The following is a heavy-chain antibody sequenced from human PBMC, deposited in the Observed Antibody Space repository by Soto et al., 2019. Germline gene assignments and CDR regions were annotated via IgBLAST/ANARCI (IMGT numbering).Heavy chain of an antibody. J-gene: IGHJ4*02. CDR2: IYYSGSA. CDR3: GRHVGGSGSSCPFDY. D-gene: IGHD3-10*01. Sequence: LETLWLTCTVSAGSISSSRYYWGGIRQPPGKGLEWIWSIYYSGSAYYSPSLKRRITISVHTSNNQVSLKLSSATVADTAVYNCGRHVGGSGSSCPFDYWCQGTLVTVSS. V-gene: IGHV4-39*01. CDR1: AGSISSSRYY.